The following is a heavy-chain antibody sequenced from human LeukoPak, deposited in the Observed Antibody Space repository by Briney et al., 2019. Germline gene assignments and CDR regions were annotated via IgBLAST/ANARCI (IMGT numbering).Heavy chain of an antibody. Sequence: GASVKVSCKTSGYTFTGYYMHWVRQAPGQGLEWMGRINPNSGGTNYAQKFQGRVTMTRDTSISTAYMELSRLRSDDTAVYYCAREYYDFWSGYYLNYYYYGMDVWGQGTTVTVSS. V-gene: IGHV1-2*06. CDR3: AREYYDFWSGYYLNYYYYGMDV. J-gene: IGHJ6*02. CDR2: INPNSGGT. CDR1: GYTFTGYY. D-gene: IGHD3-3*01.